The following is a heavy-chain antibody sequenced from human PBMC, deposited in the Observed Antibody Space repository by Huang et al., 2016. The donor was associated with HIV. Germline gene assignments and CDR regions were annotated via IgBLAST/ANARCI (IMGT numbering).Heavy chain of an antibody. D-gene: IGHD3-22*01. J-gene: IGHJ4*02. V-gene: IGHV3-30*02. CDR1: GFILSNYG. CDR3: ARGDYYDSSGYHPGYFDY. CDR2: IRNDGMKK. Sequence: VQLIESGGGVVQPGQSLRLSCATSGFILSNYGMHWVRQAPGKGLKWVAFIRNDGMKKNYADSVRGRFTVGRDNGNNTLLLQMRSLGVDDTAVYYCARGDYYDSSGYHPGYFDYWGQGILVTVSS.